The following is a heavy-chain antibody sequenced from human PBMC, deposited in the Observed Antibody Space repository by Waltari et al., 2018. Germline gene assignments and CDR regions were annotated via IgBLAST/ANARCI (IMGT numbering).Heavy chain of an antibody. J-gene: IGHJ5*02. CDR1: GYTFTGYY. D-gene: IGHD3-3*01. CDR2: INPNSGGT. V-gene: IGHV1-2*02. CDR3: ARLYYDFWSGYYDDGWFDP. Sequence: QVQLVQSGAEVKKPGASVKVSCKASGYTFTGYYMHWVRQAPGQGLEWMGWINPNSGGTNYAQKFQGRVTMTRDTSISTAYMELSRLRSDDTAVYYCARLYYDFWSGYYDDGWFDPWGQGTLVTVSS.